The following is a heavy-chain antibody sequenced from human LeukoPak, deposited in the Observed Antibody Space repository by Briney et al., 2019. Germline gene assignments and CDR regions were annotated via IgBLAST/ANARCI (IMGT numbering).Heavy chain of an antibody. Sequence: ASVKVSCKASGYTFTGYYMHWVRQAPGQGLEWMGWINPNSGGTNYAQKFQGRVTMTRDTSISTAYMELSRLRSDDTAVYYCARGSARYYYDSSGYYRGGIDYWGQGTLVTVSS. CDR2: INPNSGGT. J-gene: IGHJ4*02. D-gene: IGHD3-22*01. CDR1: GYTFTGYY. CDR3: ARGSARYYYDSSGYYRGGIDY. V-gene: IGHV1-2*02.